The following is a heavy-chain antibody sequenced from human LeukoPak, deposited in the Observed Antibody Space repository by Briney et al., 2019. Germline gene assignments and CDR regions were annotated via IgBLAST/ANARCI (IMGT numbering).Heavy chain of an antibody. Sequence: GGSLRLSCAASGFTFSSYGMHWVRQAPGKGLEWVAVISYDGSNKYHADSVKGRFTIFRDNSKNTQYLQMNSLRAEDTAVYYCAKGYCGGDCPFDYWGQGTLVTVSS. J-gene: IGHJ4*02. D-gene: IGHD2-21*01. CDR2: ISYDGSNK. V-gene: IGHV3-30*18. CDR3: AKGYCGGDCPFDY. CDR1: GFTFSSYG.